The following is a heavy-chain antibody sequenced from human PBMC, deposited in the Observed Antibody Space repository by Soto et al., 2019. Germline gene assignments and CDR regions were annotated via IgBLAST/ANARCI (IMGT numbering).Heavy chain of an antibody. J-gene: IGHJ6*04. CDR2: IYYSGST. V-gene: IGHV4-39*01. D-gene: IGHD6-13*01. CDR3: ARHRRGSSSLDV. Sequence: LEILSLTCTVSGGSISSSIYYWGWIRQPPGKGLEWIGSIYYSGSTYYNPSLKSRVTISVDTSKNQFSLKLSSVTAADTAVYYCARHRRGSSSLDVWGKGTTVTVSS. CDR1: GGSISSSIYY.